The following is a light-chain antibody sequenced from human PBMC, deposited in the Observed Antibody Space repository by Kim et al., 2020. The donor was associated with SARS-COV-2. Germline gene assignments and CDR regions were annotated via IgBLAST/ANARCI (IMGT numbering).Light chain of an antibody. CDR3: QQYGNSPPYA. CDR2: GAS. CDR1: QSVSTLY. J-gene: IGKJ2*01. Sequence: EIVLTQSPGTLSLSPGERATLSCRASQSVSTLYLAWFQQKPGQPPRLLIYGASKRATGIPDRFSGSGSGTEFTLTISRLGPEDFAMYYCQQYGNSPPYAFGPGTKLEI. V-gene: IGKV3-20*01.